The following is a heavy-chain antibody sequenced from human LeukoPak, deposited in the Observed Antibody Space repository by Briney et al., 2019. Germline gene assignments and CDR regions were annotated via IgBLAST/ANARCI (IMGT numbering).Heavy chain of an antibody. CDR1: GFTVSSNY. D-gene: IGHD2-21*01. CDR3: ARGTHSSFDP. Sequence: PGGSLRLSCAASGFTVSSNYMSWVRQAPGKGLEWVSVIYSGDSTYYADSVKGRFTISRDNAKNSLYLQMNSLRAEDTAVYYCARGTHSSFDPWGQGTLVTVSS. CDR2: IYSGDST. V-gene: IGHV3-66*01. J-gene: IGHJ5*02.